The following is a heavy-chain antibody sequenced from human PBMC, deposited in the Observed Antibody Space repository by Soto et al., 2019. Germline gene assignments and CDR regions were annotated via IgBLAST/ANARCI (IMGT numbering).Heavy chain of an antibody. CDR1: GGSNSLHY. Sequence: PSETLSLTCTVSGGSNSLHYWSWIRQPPGKGLEWIGYIYYSGSTTYNPSLKSRVTISADTSKNQFSLKLTSVTAADTAVYYCARDAGGPFDNWGQGTLVTVSS. D-gene: IGHD2-15*01. V-gene: IGHV4-59*11. CDR2: IYYSGST. J-gene: IGHJ4*02. CDR3: ARDAGGPFDN.